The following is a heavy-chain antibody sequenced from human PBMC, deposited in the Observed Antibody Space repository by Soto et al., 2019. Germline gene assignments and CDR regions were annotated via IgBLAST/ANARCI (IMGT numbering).Heavy chain of an antibody. CDR1: GFTFSSYG. Sequence: QVQLVESGGGVVQPGRSLRLSCEASGFTFSSYGMHWVRQAPGKGLEWVAVISYDGSNKYYADSVKGRFTISRDKSKNTLYLQMNSLRAEHTAVYYCSKSHDYGDYAPLGYWGQGTLVTLSS. V-gene: IGHV3-30*18. CDR3: SKSHDYGDYAPLGY. J-gene: IGHJ4*02. CDR2: ISYDGSNK. D-gene: IGHD4-17*01.